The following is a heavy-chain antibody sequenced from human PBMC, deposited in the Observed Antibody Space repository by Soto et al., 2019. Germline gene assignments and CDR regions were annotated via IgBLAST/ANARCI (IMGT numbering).Heavy chain of an antibody. J-gene: IGHJ1*01. Sequence: GGALRLSCAASGFTFSSYAMSWVRQAPGKGLEWVSAISGSGGSTYYADSVKGRFTISRDNSKNTLYLQMNSLIEEDTAVYYCAKSPIAVAGAEYFQHWGQGTPVTVSS. CDR1: GFTFSSYA. V-gene: IGHV3-23*01. CDR2: ISGSGGST. D-gene: IGHD6-19*01. CDR3: AKSPIAVAGAEYFQH.